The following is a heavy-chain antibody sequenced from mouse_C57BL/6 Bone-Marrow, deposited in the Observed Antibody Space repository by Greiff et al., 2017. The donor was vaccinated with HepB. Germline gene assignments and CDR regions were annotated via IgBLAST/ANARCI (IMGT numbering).Heavy chain of an antibody. V-gene: IGHV1-15*01. CDR2: IDPETGGT. Sequence: QVQLKESGAELVRPGASVTLSCKASGYTFTDYEMHWVKQTPVHGLEWIGAIDPETGGTAYNQKFKGKAILTADKFSSTAYMELRSLTSEDSAVYYCTRGEIGGLLRFAYWGQGTLVTVSA. J-gene: IGHJ3*01. CDR3: TRGEIGGLLRFAY. D-gene: IGHD2-3*01. CDR1: GYTFTDYE.